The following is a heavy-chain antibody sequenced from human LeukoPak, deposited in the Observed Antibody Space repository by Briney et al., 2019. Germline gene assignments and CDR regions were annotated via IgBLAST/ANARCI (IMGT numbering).Heavy chain of an antibody. CDR1: GGSISSYY. D-gene: IGHD7-27*01. CDR2: IYYSGST. J-gene: IGHJ4*02. Sequence: KPSETLSLTCTVSGGSISSYYWSWIRQPPGKGLEWIGYIYYSGSTNYSPSLKSRVTISVDTSKNQFSLKLSSVTAADTAVYYCARGANWGSYYFDYWGQGTLVTVSS. CDR3: ARGANWGSYYFDY. V-gene: IGHV4-59*08.